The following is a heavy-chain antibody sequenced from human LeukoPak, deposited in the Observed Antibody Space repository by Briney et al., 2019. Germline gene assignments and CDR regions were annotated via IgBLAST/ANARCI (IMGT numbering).Heavy chain of an antibody. V-gene: IGHV3-21*01. J-gene: IGHJ4*02. CDR2: ISSTSGYI. CDR1: GLSFSSYT. D-gene: IGHD1-26*01. Sequence: GGSLRLSCAPSGLSFSSYTIHWVRQAPGKGLEWVSSISSTSGYIHYADSVKGRFTISRDNAKNSLYLQMNSLRDEDTAVYYCARNEWELPLPSYWGQGTLVTVSS. CDR3: ARNEWELPLPSY.